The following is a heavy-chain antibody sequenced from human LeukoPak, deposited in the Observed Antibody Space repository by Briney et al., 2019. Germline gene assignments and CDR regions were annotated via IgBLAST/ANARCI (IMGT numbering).Heavy chain of an antibody. CDR3: ARETGGFGQNWFDP. D-gene: IGHD3-3*01. J-gene: IGHJ5*02. V-gene: IGHV1-18*01. CDR2: ISAYNGNT. Sequence: EASVKVSCKASGYTFTSYGISWVRQAPGQGLEWMGWISAYNGNTNYAQKLQGRVTMTTDTSTSTAYMELRSLRSDDTAVYYCARETGGFGQNWFDPWGQGTLVTVSS. CDR1: GYTFTSYG.